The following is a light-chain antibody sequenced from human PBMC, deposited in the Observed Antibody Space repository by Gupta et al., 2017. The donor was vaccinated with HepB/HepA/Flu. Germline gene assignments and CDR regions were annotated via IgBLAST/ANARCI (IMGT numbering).Light chain of an antibody. CDR1: GAGYD. V-gene: IGLV1-40*01. Sequence: GAGYDVHWYQQLPGTSPKLLIFGNSNLPSGVPDRFSGSKSGTSASLAITGLRAEDEADYYCQSYDSSLSGPFYVFGTGTKVTVL. J-gene: IGLJ1*01. CDR3: QSYDSSLSGPFYV. CDR2: GNS.